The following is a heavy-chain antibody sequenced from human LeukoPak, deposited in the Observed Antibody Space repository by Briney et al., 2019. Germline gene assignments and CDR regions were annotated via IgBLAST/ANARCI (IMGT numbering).Heavy chain of an antibody. CDR2: ISYDGSNK. V-gene: IGHV3-30-3*01. CDR1: GFTFSSYA. Sequence: GGSLRLSCAASGFTFSSYAMHWVRQAPGKGLEWVAVISYDGSNKYYADSVKGRFTISRDNSKNTLYLQMNSLKPEDTAVYYCTTYSSDYYYSDNWGQGTLVTVSS. CDR3: TTYSSDYYYSDN. J-gene: IGHJ4*02. D-gene: IGHD3-22*01.